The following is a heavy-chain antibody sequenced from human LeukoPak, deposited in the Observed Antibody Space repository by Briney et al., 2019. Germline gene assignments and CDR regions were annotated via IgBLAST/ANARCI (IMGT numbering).Heavy chain of an antibody. D-gene: IGHD1-26*01. J-gene: IGHJ4*02. Sequence: SETLSLTCTVSGGSISSSSYYWGWIRQPPGKGLEWIGSVYYSGSTYYNPSLKSRVTISVDTSKNQFSLKLSSVSAADTAVYYWARLYGGSYSVVVDYWGQGTLVTVSS. CDR2: VYYSGST. V-gene: IGHV4-39*01. CDR1: GGSISSSSYY. CDR3: ARLYGGSYSVVVDY.